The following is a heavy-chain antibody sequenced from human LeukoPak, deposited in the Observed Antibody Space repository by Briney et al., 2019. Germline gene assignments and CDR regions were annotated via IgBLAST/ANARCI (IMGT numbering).Heavy chain of an antibody. CDR1: GDSVSRNSGA. CDR3: PRGVAGTGFHY. D-gene: IGHD1-1*01. V-gene: IGHV6-1*01. CDR2: TYQRSQWRN. J-gene: IGHJ4*02. Sequence: SQTLSLTWAISGDSVSRNSGAWNWIRQSPSRGLEWLGRTYQRSQWRNDYAPSVKSRITINPDTSKNQFSLELKSLTPEDTAVYYRPRGVAGTGFHYWDQGPLVTVSS.